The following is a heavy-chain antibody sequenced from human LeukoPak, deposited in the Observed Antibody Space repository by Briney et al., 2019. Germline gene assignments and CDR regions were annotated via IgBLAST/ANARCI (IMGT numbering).Heavy chain of an antibody. CDR2: IKQDGSEK. J-gene: IGHJ6*02. V-gene: IGHV3-7*03. Sequence: PGGSLRLSCAASGFTLSSYWMSWVRQAPGKGLEWVANIKQDGSEKYYVDSVKGRFTISRDNAKNSLYLQMNSLRAEDTAVYYCAREDYYDSSGYYYGMDVWGQGTTVTVSS. CDR3: AREDYYDSSGYYYGMDV. CDR1: GFTLSSYW. D-gene: IGHD3-22*01.